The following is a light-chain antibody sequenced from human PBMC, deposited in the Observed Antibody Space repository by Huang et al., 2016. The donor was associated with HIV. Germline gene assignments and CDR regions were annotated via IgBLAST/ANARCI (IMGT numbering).Light chain of an antibody. CDR3: LQYNTWPKT. Sequence: ETEMTQFPATLSVSPGESATLSCRASQRVSTNLAWYQQKPGQAPRRLIYAESTRATGIPGRFGGSGSGTEFTLTISSLQSEDFAIYYCLQYNTWPKTFGQGTKV. V-gene: IGKV3-15*01. CDR1: QRVSTN. CDR2: AES. J-gene: IGKJ1*01.